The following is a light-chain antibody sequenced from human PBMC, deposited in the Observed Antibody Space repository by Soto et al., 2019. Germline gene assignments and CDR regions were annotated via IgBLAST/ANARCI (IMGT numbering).Light chain of an antibody. Sequence: QSALTQPPSASVSPGQSPTIACTGTSSDVGAYKYVSWYQQDPGKAPKLMIYEVTKRPSGVPDRFSVSKSGNTASLTVSVLQAEDEADYYCSSYAGSNIYVFGTGTKLTVL. CDR1: SSDVGAYKY. CDR3: SSYAGSNIYV. V-gene: IGLV2-8*01. J-gene: IGLJ1*01. CDR2: EVT.